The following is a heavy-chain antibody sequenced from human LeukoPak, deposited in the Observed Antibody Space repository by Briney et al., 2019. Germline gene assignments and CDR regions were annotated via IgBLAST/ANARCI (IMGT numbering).Heavy chain of an antibody. D-gene: IGHD6-19*01. CDR3: AKDGRSGYSSGWYGDPLYYFDY. Sequence: HPGGSLRLSCAASGFTFSHYGMHWVRQAPGKGLEWVAVIWYDGSNKYYADSVKGRFTISRDNSKNTLYLQMNSLRAEDTAVYYCAKDGRSGYSSGWYGDPLYYFDYWGQGTLVTVSS. CDR2: IWYDGSNK. J-gene: IGHJ4*02. V-gene: IGHV3-33*06. CDR1: GFTFSHYG.